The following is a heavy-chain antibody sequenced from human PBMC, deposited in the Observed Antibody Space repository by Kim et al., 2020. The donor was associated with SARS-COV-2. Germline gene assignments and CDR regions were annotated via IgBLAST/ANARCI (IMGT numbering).Heavy chain of an antibody. Sequence: SETLSLTCAVYDESFSGHYWSWIRQSPGKGLEWIGEINHSGSTSYNPSLGSRVTISVDTSKNQFSLSLSSVTAADTAVYYCAREIVVIPAARHYRANWYFDLCGRGTLVTVSS. CDR2: INHSGST. CDR1: DESFSGHY. V-gene: IGHV4-34*01. CDR3: AREIVVIPAARHYRANWYFDL. D-gene: IGHD2-2*01. J-gene: IGHJ2*01.